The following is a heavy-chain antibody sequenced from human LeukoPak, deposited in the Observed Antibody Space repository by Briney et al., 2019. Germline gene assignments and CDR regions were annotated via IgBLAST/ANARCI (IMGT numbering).Heavy chain of an antibody. D-gene: IGHD1-1*01. CDR2: IKPDGSEK. J-gene: IGHJ4*02. CDR3: AKTSPYGNRDY. Sequence: PGGSLRLSCAASGFTFSSSWMSWVRQAPGKGLEWVTNIKPDGSEKYYVDSVKGRFTISRDNSKNTLYLQMNSLRAEDTAVYYCAKTSPYGNRDYWGQGTLVTVSS. V-gene: IGHV3-7*03. CDR1: GFTFSSSW.